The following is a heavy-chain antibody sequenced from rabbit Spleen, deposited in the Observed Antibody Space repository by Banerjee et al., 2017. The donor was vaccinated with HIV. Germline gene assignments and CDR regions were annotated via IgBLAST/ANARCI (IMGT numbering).Heavy chain of an antibody. D-gene: IGHD4-2*01. V-gene: IGHV1S47*01. Sequence: QEQLVESRGGLVQPGGSLKLSCKASGFDFSSYGVNWVRQAPGKGLEWIGYIDPVFGIAVYANWVNGRFTISRDNAQNTLYLQLNSLTAADTATYFCVRDQAGDAGYGPWYFNLWGPGTLVTVS. J-gene: IGHJ4*01. CDR3: VRDQAGDAGYGPWYFNL. CDR1: GFDFSSYG. CDR2: IDPVFGIA.